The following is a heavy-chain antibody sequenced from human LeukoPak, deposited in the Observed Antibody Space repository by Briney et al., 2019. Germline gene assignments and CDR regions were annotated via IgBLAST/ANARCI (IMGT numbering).Heavy chain of an antibody. Sequence: PGGSLRLSCAASGFTFSSYEMNWDRQAPGKGLEWVSYISSSGSTIYYADSVKGRFTISRDNAKNSLYLQMNSLRAEDTAVYYCARGTMFPYYFDYWGQGTLVTVSS. J-gene: IGHJ4*02. D-gene: IGHD3-10*02. CDR1: GFTFSSYE. V-gene: IGHV3-48*03. CDR2: ISSSGSTI. CDR3: ARGTMFPYYFDY.